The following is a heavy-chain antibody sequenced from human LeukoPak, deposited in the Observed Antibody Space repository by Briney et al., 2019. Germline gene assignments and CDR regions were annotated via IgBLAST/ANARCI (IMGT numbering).Heavy chain of an antibody. CDR1: GGSISSYY. J-gene: IGHJ4*02. Sequence: SETLSLTCTVSGGSISSYYWRWIRQPPGKGLEWIGYIYYSGSTNYNPSLKSRVTISVDTSKNQFSLNLNSVTAAETAVYYCATENFYSSSAGYWGQGTLVSVSS. CDR3: ATENFYSSSAGY. D-gene: IGHD6-13*01. CDR2: IYYSGST. V-gene: IGHV4-59*12.